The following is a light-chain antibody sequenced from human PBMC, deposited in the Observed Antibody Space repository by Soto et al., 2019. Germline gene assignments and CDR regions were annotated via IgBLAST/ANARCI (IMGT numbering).Light chain of an antibody. CDR3: KSYDSRLSGYVV. CDR2: GNS. V-gene: IGLV1-40*01. CDR1: SSNIGAGYD. Sequence: QSVLTQPPSVSGAPGQRVTISCTGSSSNIGAGYDVHWYQQLPGTAPKLLIYGNSNRPSGVPDRFSGSKSGTSASLAITGLQAEDEADYYCKSYDSRLSGYVVFGGGTKLTVL. J-gene: IGLJ2*01.